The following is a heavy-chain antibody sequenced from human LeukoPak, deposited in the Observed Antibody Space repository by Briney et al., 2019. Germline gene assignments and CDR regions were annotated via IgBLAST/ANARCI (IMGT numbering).Heavy chain of an antibody. Sequence: PSETLSLTCTVSGGSISSSSYYWGWIRQPPGKGLEWIGSIYYSGSTYYNPSLKSRVTISVDTSKNQFSLKLSSVTAADTAVYYCARLRGGDYGDYYYFDYWGQGTLVTVS. J-gene: IGHJ4*02. CDR1: GGSISSSSYY. V-gene: IGHV4-39*01. CDR2: IYYSGST. D-gene: IGHD4-17*01. CDR3: ARLRGGDYGDYYYFDY.